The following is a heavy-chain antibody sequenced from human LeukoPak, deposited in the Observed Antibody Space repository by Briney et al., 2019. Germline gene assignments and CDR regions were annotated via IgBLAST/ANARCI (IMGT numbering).Heavy chain of an antibody. CDR2: ISSSSSYI. J-gene: IGHJ4*02. CDR1: GFTFSSYS. Sequence: GGSLRLSCAAPGFTFSSYSMNWVRQAPGKGLEWVSSISSSSSYIYYADSVEGRFTISRDNAKNSLYLQMNSLRAEDTAVYYCARDVEGVSYDYWGQGTLVTVSS. CDR3: ARDVEGVSYDY. V-gene: IGHV3-21*01.